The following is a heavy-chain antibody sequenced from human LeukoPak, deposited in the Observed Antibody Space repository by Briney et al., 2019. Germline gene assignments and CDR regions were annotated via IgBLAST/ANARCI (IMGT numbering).Heavy chain of an antibody. CDR2: ISSSGSTI. Sequence: GGSLRLSCAASGFTFSDYYMSWIRQAPGKGLDWVSCISSSGSTIYYADSGKGRFTISRDNAKNSLYLHINSLRAEDTAVYYCARDEGGVVTAIPGWFDPWGQGTLVTVSS. J-gene: IGHJ5*02. V-gene: IGHV3-11*01. D-gene: IGHD2-21*02. CDR3: ARDEGGVVTAIPGWFDP. CDR1: GFTFSDYY.